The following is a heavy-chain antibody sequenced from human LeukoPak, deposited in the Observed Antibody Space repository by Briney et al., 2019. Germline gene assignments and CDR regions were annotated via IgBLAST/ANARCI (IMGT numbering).Heavy chain of an antibody. D-gene: IGHD4-17*01. CDR3: ARDRLTTVTTFHFDY. Sequence: PGRSLRLSCAASGFTFSTYAMHWVRQAPGKGLEWVAVIWSDSTNKYYADSVRGRFTISRDNSKNTLYPQMSSLRAEDTAMYYCARDRLTTVTTFHFDYWGQGTLVTVSS. J-gene: IGHJ4*02. V-gene: IGHV3-33*01. CDR1: GFTFSTYA. CDR2: IWSDSTNK.